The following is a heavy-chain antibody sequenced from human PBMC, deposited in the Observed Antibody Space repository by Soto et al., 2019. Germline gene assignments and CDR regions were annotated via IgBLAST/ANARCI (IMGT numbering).Heavy chain of an antibody. V-gene: IGHV4-31*03. Sequence: SETLSLTCTVSGGSISSGGYYWSWIRQHPGKGLEWIGYIYYSGSTYYNPSLKSRVTISVDTSKNQFSLKLSSVTAADTAVYYFARPQVHIAVKGHFDYWARETLVPFSS. D-gene: IGHD6-19*01. CDR1: GGSISSGGYY. CDR2: IYYSGST. CDR3: ARPQVHIAVKGHFDY. J-gene: IGHJ4*02.